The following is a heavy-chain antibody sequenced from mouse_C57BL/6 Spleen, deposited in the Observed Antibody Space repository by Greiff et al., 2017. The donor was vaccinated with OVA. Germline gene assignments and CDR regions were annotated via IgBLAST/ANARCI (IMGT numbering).Heavy chain of an antibody. D-gene: IGHD2-3*01. J-gene: IGHJ4*01. CDR2: IYPRRGNT. CDR1: GYTFTSYG. CDR3: ARSDDGYSGGYAMDY. Sequence: VQLQQSGAELARPGASVKLSCKASGYTFTSYGISWVKQRTGQGLEWIGEIYPRRGNTYYNEKFKGKATLTADKSSSTAYMELRSLTSEDSAVYFCARSDDGYSGGYAMDYWGQGTSVTVSS. V-gene: IGHV1-81*01.